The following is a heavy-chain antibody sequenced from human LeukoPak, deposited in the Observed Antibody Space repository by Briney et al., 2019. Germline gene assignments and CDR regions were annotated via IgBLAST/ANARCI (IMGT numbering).Heavy chain of an antibody. CDR2: ISYDGSNK. V-gene: IGHV3-30*04. CDR3: ARDRQLLRGFDY. CDR1: GFTFSSYV. Sequence: GGSLRLSCAASGFTFSSYVMHWVRQAPGKGLEWVAVISYDGSNKYYADSVKGRFTISRDNSKNTLYLQMNSLRAEDTAVYYCARDRQLLRGFDYWGQGTLVTVSS. J-gene: IGHJ4*02. D-gene: IGHD2-15*01.